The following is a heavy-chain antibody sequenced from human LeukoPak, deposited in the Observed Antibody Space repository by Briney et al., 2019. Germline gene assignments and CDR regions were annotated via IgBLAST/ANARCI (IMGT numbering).Heavy chain of an antibody. Sequence: GGSLRLSCAASGFIVSSNYMSWVRQAPGKGLEWVSVIYSGGSTYYADSVMGRFTISRDNPKNTLYLQMNSLRAEDTAVYYCARAAGTGWFDPWGQGTLVTVSS. CDR2: IYSGGST. CDR3: ARAAGTGWFDP. V-gene: IGHV3-53*01. J-gene: IGHJ5*02. D-gene: IGHD6-13*01. CDR1: GFIVSSNY.